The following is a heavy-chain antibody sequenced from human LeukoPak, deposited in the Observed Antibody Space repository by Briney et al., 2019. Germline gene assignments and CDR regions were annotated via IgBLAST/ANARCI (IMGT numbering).Heavy chain of an antibody. CDR2: ISSSSSYI. Sequence: GGSLRLSCAASGFTFSSYSMNWVRQAPGKGLEWVSSISSSSSYIYYADSVKGRFTISRDNAKNSLYLQMNSLRAEDTAVYYCARDWSSGITGTTAFDIWGQGTMVTVSS. D-gene: IGHD1-7*01. CDR3: ARDWSSGITGTTAFDI. CDR1: GFTFSSYS. J-gene: IGHJ3*02. V-gene: IGHV3-21*01.